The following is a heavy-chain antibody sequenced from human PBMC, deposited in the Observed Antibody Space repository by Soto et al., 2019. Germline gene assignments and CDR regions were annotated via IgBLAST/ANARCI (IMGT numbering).Heavy chain of an antibody. Sequence: XGSLRLSCAASGFTFDIFAMSWVRQAPGKGLEWVSSIGNVDKYYADSVKGRFTVSRDNSRSTLFLQMDSLRAEDTAVYYCVKDMSDYNYQYSFDYWGQGTLVTVSS. J-gene: IGHJ4*02. CDR3: VKDMSDYNYQYSFDY. D-gene: IGHD4-4*01. CDR2: IGNVDK. CDR1: GFTFDIFA. V-gene: IGHV3-23*01.